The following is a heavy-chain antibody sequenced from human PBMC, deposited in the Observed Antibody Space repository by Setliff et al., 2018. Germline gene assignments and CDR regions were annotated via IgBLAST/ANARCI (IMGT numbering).Heavy chain of an antibody. J-gene: IGHJ3*02. CDR3: ARLPGYCIGGTCSGYYTFDI. V-gene: IGHV4-39*01. CDR1: GDSISSSSSY. D-gene: IGHD2-15*01. Sequence: PSETLSLTCSVSGDSISSSSSYWGWIRQAPGKGLEWIGSISYSGNTFYNPSLKSRVTISVDTSKNQFSLNLRSVTAADTAVFYCARLPGYCIGGTCSGYYTFDIWGQGTMVTVSS. CDR2: ISYSGNT.